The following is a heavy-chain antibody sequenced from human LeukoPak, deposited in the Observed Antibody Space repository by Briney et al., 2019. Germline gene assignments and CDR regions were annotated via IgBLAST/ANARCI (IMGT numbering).Heavy chain of an antibody. CDR3: AKRYCSGGSCYMGFDY. V-gene: IGHV3-23*01. D-gene: IGHD2-15*01. Sequence: GGSLRLSCAASGFTFSSYAMSWVRQAPGKGLEWVSAISGCGGSTYYADSVKGRFTISRDNSKNTLYLQMNSLRAEDTAVYYCAKRYCSGGSCYMGFDYWGQGTPVTVSS. J-gene: IGHJ4*02. CDR1: GFTFSSYA. CDR2: ISGCGGST.